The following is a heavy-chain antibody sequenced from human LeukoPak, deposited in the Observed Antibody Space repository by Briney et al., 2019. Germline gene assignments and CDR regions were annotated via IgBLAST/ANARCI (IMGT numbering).Heavy chain of an antibody. J-gene: IGHJ4*02. CDR1: GGSISSSSYY. CDR2: IYYSGNT. CDR3: ARLNYYDSSGFY. Sequence: PSETLSLTCSVSGGSISSSSYYWGWIRQPPGKGLEWIGSIYYSGNTYYSPSLKSRVTISVDTSKSQFSLKLTSVTAADTAVHYCARLNYYDSSGFYWGQGTLVTVSS. V-gene: IGHV4-39*01. D-gene: IGHD3-22*01.